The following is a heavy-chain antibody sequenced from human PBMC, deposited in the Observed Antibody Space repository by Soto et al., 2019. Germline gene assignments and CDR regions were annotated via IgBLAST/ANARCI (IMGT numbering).Heavy chain of an antibody. CDR3: ARARWYDASDV. V-gene: IGHV4-38-2*01. CDR2: IFHGGNT. CDR1: GFFISSGNY. J-gene: IGHJ3*01. Sequence: SETLSLTCAVSGFFISSGNYWGWIRKPPGKGLEWIGSIFHGGNTYYNPSLKSRVTISVDMSKNQFSLKLNSVTAADTAVYYCARARWYDASDVWGQGTVVTVSS. D-gene: IGHD2-15*01.